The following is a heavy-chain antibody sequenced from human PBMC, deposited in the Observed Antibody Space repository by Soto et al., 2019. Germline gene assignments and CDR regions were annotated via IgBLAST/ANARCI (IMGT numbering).Heavy chain of an antibody. CDR3: ARTNYYDSSGYHFVLFDP. D-gene: IGHD3-22*01. Sequence: SETLSLTCPVSCGSISSYYWSWIRQPAWKGLGWIGRIYTSGSTNYNPSLKSRVTMSVDTSKNQFSLKLSSVTAADTAVYYCARTNYYDSSGYHFVLFDPWGQGTLVTVSS. CDR2: IYTSGST. CDR1: CGSISSYY. V-gene: IGHV4-4*07. J-gene: IGHJ5*02.